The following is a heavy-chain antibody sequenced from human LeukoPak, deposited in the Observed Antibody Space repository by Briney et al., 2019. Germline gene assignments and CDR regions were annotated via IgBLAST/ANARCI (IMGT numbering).Heavy chain of an antibody. CDR3: AKDARPREQWQLAYFDY. V-gene: IGHV3-23*01. Sequence: GGSLRLSCAASGFTFSSYAMSWVRQAPGKGLEWVSAISGSGGSTYYADSVKGRFTISRDNSKNTLYLQMNSLRAEDTAVYYCAKDARPREQWQLAYFDYWGQGTLVTVSS. D-gene: IGHD6-19*01. J-gene: IGHJ4*02. CDR2: ISGSGGST. CDR1: GFTFSSYA.